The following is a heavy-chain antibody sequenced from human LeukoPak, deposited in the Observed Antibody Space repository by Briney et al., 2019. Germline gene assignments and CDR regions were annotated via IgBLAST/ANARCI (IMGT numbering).Heavy chain of an antibody. CDR2: ISGSGGTT. D-gene: IGHD3-10*01. CDR3: AKIGYGSGSSKRYYFDY. V-gene: IGHV3-23*01. CDR1: GFTFSSNA. J-gene: IGHJ4*02. Sequence: GGSLRLSCAASGFTFSSNAMSWVRQAPGKGLEWVSAISGSGGTTYYADSVKGRFTISRDNSKNTLYLQMNSLRAEDTAVYYCAKIGYGSGSSKRYYFDYWGQGTLVTVSS.